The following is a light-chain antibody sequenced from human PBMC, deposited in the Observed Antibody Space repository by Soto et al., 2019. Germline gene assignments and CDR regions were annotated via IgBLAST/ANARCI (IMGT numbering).Light chain of an antibody. CDR1: SSDVGSYNR. CDR2: DVN. V-gene: IGLV2-18*02. J-gene: IGLJ1*01. CDR3: SSYTISSTYV. Sequence: QSALTQPPSGSGFPGQSGAISCTGTSSDVGSYNRVSWYQQPPGTAPKLMIYDVNNRPSGVPDRFSGSKSGNTASLTVSGLQAEDEADYYCSSYTISSTYVFGTGTKVTVL.